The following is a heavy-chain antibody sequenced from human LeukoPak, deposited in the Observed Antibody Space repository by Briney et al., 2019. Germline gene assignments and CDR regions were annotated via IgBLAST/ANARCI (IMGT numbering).Heavy chain of an antibody. CDR1: GYSISSGYY. D-gene: IGHD3-22*01. J-gene: IGHJ4*02. V-gene: IGHV4-38-2*02. CDR2: IYHSGSS. CDR3: TRLPYYYDSSGYYYAGPFDY. Sequence: SETLSLTCTVSGYSISSGYYWGWIRQPPGKGLEWIGSIYHSGSSYYNPSLKSRVTITVDTSKNQFSLKLSSVTAADTAVYYCTRLPYYYDSSGYYYAGPFDYWGQGTLVTVSS.